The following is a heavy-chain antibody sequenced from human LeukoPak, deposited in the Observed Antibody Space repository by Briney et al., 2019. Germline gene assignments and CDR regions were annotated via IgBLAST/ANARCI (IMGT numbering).Heavy chain of an antibody. J-gene: IGHJ4*02. Sequence: SETLSLTCSVSDYSIRDGYYWGWIRQPPGKGLEWIGSIFHGGRTSYNPSLKSRVTMSVDTSKNQFSLKLSSVAAADTAIYYCARDVAGLYYFDYWGQGTLVTVSS. CDR3: ARDVAGLYYFDY. D-gene: IGHD2-15*01. CDR2: IFHGGRT. V-gene: IGHV4-38-2*02. CDR1: DYSIRDGYY.